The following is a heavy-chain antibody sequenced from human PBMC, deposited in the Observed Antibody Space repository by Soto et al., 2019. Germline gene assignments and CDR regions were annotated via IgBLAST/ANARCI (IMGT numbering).Heavy chain of an antibody. CDR1: GFTFSSYG. V-gene: IGHV3-33*01. CDR3: ARDRPMTTAGFDY. CDR2: IWYDVSNK. Sequence: GGSLRLSCAASGFTFSSYGMHWVRQAPGKGLEWVAFIWYDVSNKSYADSVKGRFTISRDNSKNTLFLQMNSLRAEDTAVYYCARDRPMTTAGFDYWGQGTLVTISS. D-gene: IGHD4-17*01. J-gene: IGHJ4*02.